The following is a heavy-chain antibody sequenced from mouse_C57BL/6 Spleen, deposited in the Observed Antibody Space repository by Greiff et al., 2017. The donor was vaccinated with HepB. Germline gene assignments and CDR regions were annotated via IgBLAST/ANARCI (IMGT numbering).Heavy chain of an antibody. Sequence: VQLQQPGTELVKPGASVKLSCKASGYTFTSYWMHWVKQRPGQGLEWIGNINPSNGGTNYNEKFKSKATLTVDKSSSTAYMQLSSLTSEDSAVYYCARGAYGMGYYFDYWGQGTTLTVSS. CDR2: INPSNGGT. CDR1: GYTFTSYW. J-gene: IGHJ2*01. V-gene: IGHV1-53*01. CDR3: ARGAYGMGYYFDY. D-gene: IGHD1-1*01.